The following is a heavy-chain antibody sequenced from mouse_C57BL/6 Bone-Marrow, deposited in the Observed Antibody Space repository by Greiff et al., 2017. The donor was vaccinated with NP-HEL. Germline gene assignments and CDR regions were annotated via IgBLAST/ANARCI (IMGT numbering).Heavy chain of an antibody. CDR1: GYPFTSSW. Sequence: VQLQQPGAELVRPGSSVKLSCKASGYPFTSSWMDWVKQRPGQGLEWIGNIYPSDSETHYNQKFKDKATLTVDKSSSTAYMQLSSLTSEDSAVYYCATYGGGYFDYWGQGTTLTVSS. J-gene: IGHJ2*01. V-gene: IGHV1-61*01. CDR2: IYPSDSET. D-gene: IGHD1-1*01. CDR3: ATYGGGYFDY.